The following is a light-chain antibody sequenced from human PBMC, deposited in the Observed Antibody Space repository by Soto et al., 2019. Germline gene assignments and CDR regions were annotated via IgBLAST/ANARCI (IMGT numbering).Light chain of an antibody. CDR3: QQYNNWPQT. V-gene: IGKV3-15*01. Sequence: IVMTQSPATLSVSPGERATLSCRASQSVSSNLAWYQQKPGQAPRLLIYGASTRATGIPARFSGSGSGTEFTLTISSLQSEYFAVYYCQQYNNWPQTLGQGTKVDIK. J-gene: IGKJ1*01. CDR1: QSVSSN. CDR2: GAS.